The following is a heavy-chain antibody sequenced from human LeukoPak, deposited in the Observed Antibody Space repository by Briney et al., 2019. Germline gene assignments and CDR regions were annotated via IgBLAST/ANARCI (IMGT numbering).Heavy chain of an antibody. Sequence: SETLSLTYTVSGGSISSGDYYWSWIRQPPGKGLEWIGYIYYSGSTYYNPSLKSRVTISVDTSKNQFSLKLSSVTAADTAVYYCARAVKEVAATPDYWGQGTLVTVSS. CDR3: ARAVKEVAATPDY. V-gene: IGHV4-30-4*01. CDR1: GGSISSGDYY. CDR2: IYYSGST. D-gene: IGHD2-15*01. J-gene: IGHJ4*02.